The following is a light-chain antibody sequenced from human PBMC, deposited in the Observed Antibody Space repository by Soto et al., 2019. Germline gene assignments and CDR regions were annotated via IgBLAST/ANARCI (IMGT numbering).Light chain of an antibody. CDR2: GDN. V-gene: IGLV1-40*01. CDR3: QSYDSSLHNYG. CDR1: TSNIGAPYD. Sequence: QLVLTQPPSVSGAPGQRVSISCTGSTSNIGAPYDVHWYQHLPGTAPKLLIYGDNNRPSGVPDRFSGSKSGTSASLAITRLQAEDEADYYCQSYDSSLHNYGFGTGTKLTGL. J-gene: IGLJ1*01.